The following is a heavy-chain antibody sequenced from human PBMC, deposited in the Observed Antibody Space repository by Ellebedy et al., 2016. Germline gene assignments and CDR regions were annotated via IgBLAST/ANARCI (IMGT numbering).Heavy chain of an antibody. CDR3: ARDKGAGYCSGGTCYSFDY. Sequence: GESLKISCAASGFTFTSYAMHWVRQAPGKGLEWVAVTSYDGSDKYHADSVKGRFIISRDNSKNTVYLQMNSLRAEDTAVYYCARDKGAGYCSGGTCYSFDYWGQGTLVTVSS. CDR2: TSYDGSDK. J-gene: IGHJ4*02. CDR1: GFTFTSYA. D-gene: IGHD2-15*01. V-gene: IGHV3-30*04.